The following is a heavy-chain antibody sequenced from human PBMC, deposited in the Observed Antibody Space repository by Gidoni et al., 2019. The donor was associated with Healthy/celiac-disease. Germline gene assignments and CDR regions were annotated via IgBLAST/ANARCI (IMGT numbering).Heavy chain of an antibody. CDR1: GGSISSGDYY. J-gene: IGHJ4*02. CDR3: ATEDYGDYYFDY. CDR2: IYYSGST. V-gene: IGHV4-30-4*01. D-gene: IGHD4-17*01. Sequence: QVQLQESGPGLVKPSPTLSPPCTVSGGSISSGDYYWSWIRQPPGKGLEWIGYIYYSGSTYYNPSLKSRVTISVDTSKNQFSLKLSSVTAADTAVYYCATEDYGDYYFDYWGQGTLVTVSS.